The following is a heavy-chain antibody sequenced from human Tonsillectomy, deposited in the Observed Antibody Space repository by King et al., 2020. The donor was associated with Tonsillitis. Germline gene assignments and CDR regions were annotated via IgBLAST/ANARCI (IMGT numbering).Heavy chain of an antibody. Sequence: VQLQQWGAGLLKPSETLSLTCAVYGGSFSGYYWSWIRQPPGKGLEWIGEINHSGSTNYNPSLKSRVTISVDTSKNQFSLKLSSVTAADTAVYYCARGKRQIAVAGTVDYWGQGTLVTVSS. J-gene: IGHJ4*02. D-gene: IGHD6-19*01. CDR3: ARGKRQIAVAGTVDY. CDR1: GGSFSGYY. V-gene: IGHV4-34*01. CDR2: INHSGST.